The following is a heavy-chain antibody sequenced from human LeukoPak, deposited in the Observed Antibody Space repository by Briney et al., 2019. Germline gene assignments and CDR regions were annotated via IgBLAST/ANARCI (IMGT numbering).Heavy chain of an antibody. Sequence: ASVKVSCKASGYTFTSYDINWVRQATGQGLEWMGRMNPNSGNTGYAQKFQGRVTITRNTSISTAYMELSSLRSEDTAVYYCARGVDSSGQPPWGQGTLVTVSS. CDR2: MNPNSGNT. CDR3: ARGVDSSGQPP. V-gene: IGHV1-8*03. CDR1: GYTFTSYD. D-gene: IGHD3-22*01. J-gene: IGHJ5*02.